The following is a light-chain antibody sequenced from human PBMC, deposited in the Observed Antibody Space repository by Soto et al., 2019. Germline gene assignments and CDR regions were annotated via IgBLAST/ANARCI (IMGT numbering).Light chain of an antibody. V-gene: IGKV3-20*01. CDR2: GAS. CDR1: QSVSGRF. Sequence: EIVLTQSPGTLSLSPGERATLSCRASQSVSGRFLAWYQQKPGQAPRLLIYGASTRATGIPDKFSGSGSGTDFTLTISILEPEDFAVYYCQQYYTSPSTFGPGTKVEIK. CDR3: QQYYTSPST. J-gene: IGKJ3*01.